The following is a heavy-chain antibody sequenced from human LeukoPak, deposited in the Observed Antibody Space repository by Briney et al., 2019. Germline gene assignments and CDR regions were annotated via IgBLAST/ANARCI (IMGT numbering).Heavy chain of an antibody. CDR3: ARGVLLGSGSYDRFDY. CDR1: GFTFSSYA. J-gene: IGHJ4*02. Sequence: GGSLRLSCAASGFTFSSYAMHWVRQAPGKGLEWVAVISYDGSNKYYADSVKGRFTISRDNSKNTLYLQMNSLRAEDTAVYYCARGVLLGSGSYDRFDYWGQGTLVTVSS. V-gene: IGHV3-30-3*01. D-gene: IGHD1-26*01. CDR2: ISYDGSNK.